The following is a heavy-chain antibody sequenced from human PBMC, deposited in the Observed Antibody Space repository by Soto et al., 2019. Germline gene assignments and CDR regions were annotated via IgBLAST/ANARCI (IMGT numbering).Heavy chain of an antibody. Sequence: ASVKVSCKASGYTFTSYAMHWVRQAPGQRLEWMGWINAGNGNTKYSQKFQGRVTITRDTSASTAYMELSSLRSEDTAVYYCARTSMVRGVIRGLHDAFDIWGQGTMVTVSS. CDR2: INAGNGNT. D-gene: IGHD3-10*01. CDR1: GYTFTSYA. J-gene: IGHJ3*02. V-gene: IGHV1-3*01. CDR3: ARTSMVRGVIRGLHDAFDI.